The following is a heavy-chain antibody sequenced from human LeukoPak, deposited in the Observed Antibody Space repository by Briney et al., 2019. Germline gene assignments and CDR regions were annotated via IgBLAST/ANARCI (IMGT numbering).Heavy chain of an antibody. CDR1: GFTFSSYA. Sequence: SGGSLRLSCAASGFTFSSYAMSWVRQAPGKGLEWVSAISGSGGSTYYADSVKGRFTISRDNSKNTLYLQMNSLRAEDTAVYYCAKEPMNFDMPGIAVAGYYFDYWGQGTLVTVSS. J-gene: IGHJ4*02. V-gene: IGHV3-23*01. D-gene: IGHD6-19*01. CDR3: AKEPMNFDMPGIAVAGYYFDY. CDR2: ISGSGGST.